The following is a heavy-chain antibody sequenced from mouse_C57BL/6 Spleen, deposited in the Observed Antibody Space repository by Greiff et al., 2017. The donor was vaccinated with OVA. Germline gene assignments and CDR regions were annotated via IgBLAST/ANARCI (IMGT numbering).Heavy chain of an antibody. CDR2: IDPETGGT. V-gene: IGHV1-15*01. Sequence: QVQLKQSGAELVRPGASVTLSCKASGYTFTDYEMHWVKQTPVHGLEWIGAIDPETGGTAYNQKFKGKAILTADKSSSTAYMELRSLTSEDSAVYYCTRKDYYGSSSLLFYAMDYWGQGTSVTVSS. CDR1: GYTFTDYE. D-gene: IGHD1-1*01. CDR3: TRKDYYGSSSLLFYAMDY. J-gene: IGHJ4*01.